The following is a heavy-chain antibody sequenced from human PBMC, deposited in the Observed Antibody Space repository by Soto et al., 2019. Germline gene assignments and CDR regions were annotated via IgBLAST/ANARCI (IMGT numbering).Heavy chain of an antibody. CDR2: IWYDGSNK. D-gene: IGHD3-3*01. CDR3: ARGSYYARVGVGVSVDY. Sequence: QVQLVESGGGVVQPGRSLRLSCAASGFTFSSYGMHWVRQAPGKGLEWVAVIWYDGSNKYYADSVKGRFTISRDNSKNRLYLQMKSLRAEVTAVYYCARGSYYARVGVGVSVDYWGQGTLVTVSS. CDR1: GFTFSSYG. J-gene: IGHJ4*02. V-gene: IGHV3-33*01.